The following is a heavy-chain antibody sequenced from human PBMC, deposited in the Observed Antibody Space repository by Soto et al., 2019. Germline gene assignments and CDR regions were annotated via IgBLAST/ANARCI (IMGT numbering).Heavy chain of an antibody. Sequence: PGGSLRLSCAASGFTFSTYGMHWVRQAPGKGLEWVAVISNDGISKYYADSVKGRFTISRDNSKNTLYLQMNSLRTEDTAVYYCAKVGVLGYCSGGSCYSPEGGFDYWGQGTLVTVSS. D-gene: IGHD2-15*01. CDR3: AKVGVLGYCSGGSCYSPEGGFDY. CDR2: ISNDGISK. V-gene: IGHV3-30*18. J-gene: IGHJ4*02. CDR1: GFTFSTYG.